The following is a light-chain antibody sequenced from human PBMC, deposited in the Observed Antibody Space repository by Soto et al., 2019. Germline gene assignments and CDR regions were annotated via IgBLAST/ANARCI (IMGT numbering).Light chain of an antibody. CDR3: QTWGSGIHVV. V-gene: IGLV4-69*01. Sequence: QPMLTQSPSASASLGASVKLTCTLTSGHTTYAIAWHQQHPEKGPRYLMKLNADGSHTKGDGIPDRFSGSSSGAERYLTISSLQSEDEADYYCQTWGSGIHVVFGGGTKLTVL. CDR1: SGHTTYA. J-gene: IGLJ2*01. CDR2: LNADGSH.